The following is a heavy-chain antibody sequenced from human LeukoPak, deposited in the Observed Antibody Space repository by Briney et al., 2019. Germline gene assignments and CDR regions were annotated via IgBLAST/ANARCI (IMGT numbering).Heavy chain of an antibody. J-gene: IGHJ4*02. CDR3: ARDLASYYYDSSGYYFPYYFDY. Sequence: ASAKVSCKASGYTFTGYYMHWVRQAPGQGLEWMGWINPNSGGTNYAQKFQGRVTMTRDTSISTAYMELSRLRSDDTAVYYCARDLASYYYDSSGYYFPYYFDYWGQGTLVTVSS. D-gene: IGHD3-22*01. CDR2: INPNSGGT. V-gene: IGHV1-2*02. CDR1: GYTFTGYY.